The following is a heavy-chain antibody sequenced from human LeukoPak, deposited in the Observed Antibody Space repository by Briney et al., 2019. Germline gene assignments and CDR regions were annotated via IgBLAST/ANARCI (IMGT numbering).Heavy chain of an antibody. CDR1: GGSISSGDYY. J-gene: IGHJ3*02. CDR3: ATFPPLYNDGRRNYNDDAFDI. CDR2: ISSGGNT. Sequence: SQTLSLTCTVSGGSISSGDYYWSWIRQPPGRGLEWIGYISSGGNTNYNPSLKSRVTISVDTSKNQFSLRLTSVTAADTAVFYCATFPPLYNDGRRNYNDDAFDIWGQGTMVTVSS. V-gene: IGHV4-61*08. D-gene: IGHD3-10*01.